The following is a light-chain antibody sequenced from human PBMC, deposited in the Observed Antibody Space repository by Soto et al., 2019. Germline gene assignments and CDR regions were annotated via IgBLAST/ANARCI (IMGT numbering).Light chain of an antibody. Sequence: EIVRTQAPATLSVSPGETASLSCMASQSAGNFLAWYQQKPGQAPRLLIYYISTRATGIPARFSGSGSGTEFTLTINSLQSEDSAVYYCQQHNQWPITFGQGTRLEIK. J-gene: IGKJ5*01. CDR1: QSAGNF. V-gene: IGKV3D-15*01. CDR2: YIS. CDR3: QQHNQWPIT.